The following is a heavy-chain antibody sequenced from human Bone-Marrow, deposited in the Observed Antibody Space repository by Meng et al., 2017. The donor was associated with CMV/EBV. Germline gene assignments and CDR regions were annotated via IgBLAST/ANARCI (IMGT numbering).Heavy chain of an antibody. Sequence: GESLKISCAASGFTFRSYAMSWVRQAPGKGLEWVAFIRYDGSNKYYADSVKGRFTISRDNSKNTLYLQMNSLRAEDTAVYYCAKDGRVFVKDWGQGTLVTVSS. J-gene: IGHJ4*02. CDR1: GFTFRSYA. CDR2: IRYDGSNK. V-gene: IGHV3-30*02. D-gene: IGHD3-16*02. CDR3: AKDGRVFVKD.